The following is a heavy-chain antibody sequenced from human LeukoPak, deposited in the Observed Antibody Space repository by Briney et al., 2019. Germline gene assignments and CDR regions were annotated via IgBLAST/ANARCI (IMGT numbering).Heavy chain of an antibody. CDR2: ISSSSSYI. Sequence: GGSLRLSCAASGFTFSSYSMNWVRQAPGKGLEWVSSISSSSSYIYYADSVKGRFTISRDNAKNSVYLQMNSLRAEDTAVYYCAGSISAYNWNFEFWGQGTLVTVSS. J-gene: IGHJ4*02. D-gene: IGHD1-20*01. CDR3: AGSISAYNWNFEF. CDR1: GFTFSSYS. V-gene: IGHV3-21*01.